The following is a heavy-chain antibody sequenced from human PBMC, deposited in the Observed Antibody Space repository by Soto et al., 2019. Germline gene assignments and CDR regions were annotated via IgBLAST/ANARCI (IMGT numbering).Heavy chain of an antibody. D-gene: IGHD3-22*01. CDR1: GGSITTYT. Sequence: QVQVVQSGAEVKKPGSSVRVSCKATGGSITTYTINWVRQAPGQGLEWLGAFIPNFPAPNYAPNFKCRLTITAIGSARKCHMELWGLSLGHTAESYCGTNVIVHGYPNGVYTRGQGSEVTVPS. J-gene: IGHJ4*02. CDR3: GTNVIVHGYPNGVYT. V-gene: IGHV1-69*12. CDR2: FIPNFPAP.